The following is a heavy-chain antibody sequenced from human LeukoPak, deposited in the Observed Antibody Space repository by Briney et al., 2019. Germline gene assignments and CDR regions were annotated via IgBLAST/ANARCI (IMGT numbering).Heavy chain of an antibody. CDR3: ASGYCSSTSCRRPLYYYYYMDV. J-gene: IGHJ6*03. CDR1: GGSFSGYY. Sequence: SATLSLTCAVDGGSFSGYYWSWIRQHPGEGLEWLGEINHSGSSNYNPSLKSRVTISVDTSKNQFSLKLSSVTAADTAVYYCASGYCSSTSCRRPLYYYYYMDVWGKGTTVTVSS. D-gene: IGHD2-2*01. V-gene: IGHV4-34*01. CDR2: INHSGSS.